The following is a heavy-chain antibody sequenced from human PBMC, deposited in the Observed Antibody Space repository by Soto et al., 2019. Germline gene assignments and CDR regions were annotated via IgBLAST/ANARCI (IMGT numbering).Heavy chain of an antibody. V-gene: IGHV4-30-4*01. Sequence: PSETLSLTCTVSGGSISGGVYYWSWIRQPPGKGLEWIGYIFDSGSTYYNPSLKSRVTISVDTSKNQFSLRLSSVTAADTAVYYCAREIIPLTTDWYFDLWGRGNLVTVSS. CDR1: GGSISGGVYY. CDR3: AREIIPLTTDWYFDL. D-gene: IGHD4-17*01. CDR2: IFDSGST. J-gene: IGHJ2*01.